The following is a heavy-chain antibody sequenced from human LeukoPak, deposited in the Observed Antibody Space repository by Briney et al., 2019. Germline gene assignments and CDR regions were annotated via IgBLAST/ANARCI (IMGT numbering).Heavy chain of an antibody. V-gene: IGHV3-23*01. Sequence: GGSLILSCSASGFPFNNYAMIWVRQAPGKGLGWVSAISGGGDSTYYADSGKGRFTISRDSSKNTLFLQMNSLRADDTAVYYCAKRLARHSGAVDYWGQGTLVTVSS. J-gene: IGHJ4*02. CDR3: AKRLARHSGAVDY. CDR1: GFPFNNYA. CDR2: ISGGGDST.